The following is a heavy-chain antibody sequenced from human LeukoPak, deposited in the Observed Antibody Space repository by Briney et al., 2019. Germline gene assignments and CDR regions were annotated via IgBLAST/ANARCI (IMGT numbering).Heavy chain of an antibody. V-gene: IGHV3-74*01. CDR3: ASTISCLL. D-gene: IGHD2-15*01. CDR2: INSDGSST. J-gene: IGHJ4*02. Sequence: QPGGSLRLSCAASGLTFSSHRMHWVRQAPGKGLVWVSRINSDGSSTTYADSVKGRFTISRDNAKNMLYLQMKSMRAEDTAVYYCASTISCLLWGQGTLVTVSP. CDR1: GLTFSSHR.